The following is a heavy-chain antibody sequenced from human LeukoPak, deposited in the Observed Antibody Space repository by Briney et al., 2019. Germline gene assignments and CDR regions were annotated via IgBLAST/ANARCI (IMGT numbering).Heavy chain of an antibody. CDR3: ASGQYYDLWSGYYVD. J-gene: IGHJ4*02. Sequence: SETLSLTCTVSGGSISSYYWSWIRQPPRKGLEWIGYIYYSGSTNYNPSLESRVTISVDTSKNHFSLKLSSVTAADTAVYYCASGQYYDLWSGYYVDWGQGTLVTVSA. V-gene: IGHV4-59*12. CDR1: GGSISSYY. CDR2: IYYSGST. D-gene: IGHD3-3*01.